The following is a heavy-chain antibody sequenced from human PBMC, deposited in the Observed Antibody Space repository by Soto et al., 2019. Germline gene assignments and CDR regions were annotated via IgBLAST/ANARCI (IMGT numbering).Heavy chain of an antibody. J-gene: IGHJ4*02. CDR3: ARDLALFIAAAGPQGDY. D-gene: IGHD6-13*01. CDR2: ISAYNGNT. CDR1: GYTFTSYG. V-gene: IGHV1-18*01. Sequence: QVQLVQSVAEVKKPGASVKVSCKASGYTFTSYGISWVRQAPGQGLEWMGWISAYNGNTNYAQKLQGRVTMTTDTSTSTAYMELRSLRSDDTAVYYCARDLALFIAAAGPQGDYWGQGTLVTVSS.